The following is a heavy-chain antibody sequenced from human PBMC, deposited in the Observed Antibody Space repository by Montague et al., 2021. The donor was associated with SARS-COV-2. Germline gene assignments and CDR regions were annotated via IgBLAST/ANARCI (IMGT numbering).Heavy chain of an antibody. J-gene: IGHJ4*02. D-gene: IGHD5-24*01. CDR2: DSYSGST. Sequence: SETLSLTCTISGASVNTPTFYWLWLRQPPGVELHWFVSDSYSGSTYYNPSLRSRITIALDTSRDQFSLKLTSVTPSATSFYYCARGHARPSADGRISHFDVWGQKSLVTVSS. V-gene: IGHV4-39*02. CDR3: ARGHARPSADGRISHFDV. CDR1: GASVNTPTFY.